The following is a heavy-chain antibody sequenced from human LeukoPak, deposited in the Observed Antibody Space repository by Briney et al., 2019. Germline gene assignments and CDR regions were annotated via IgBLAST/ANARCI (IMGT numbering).Heavy chain of an antibody. J-gene: IGHJ4*02. CDR3: ARVGSGSYYYFDY. CDR1: GGSISSGGYS. V-gene: IGHV4-30-2*03. Sequence: PSETLSLTCAVSGGSISSGGYSWSWIRQPPGKGLEWTGSIYYSGSTYYSPSLKSRVTISVDTSKNQFSLKLSSVTAADTAVYYCARVGSGSYYYFDYWGQGTLVTVSS. D-gene: IGHD3-10*01. CDR2: IYYSGST.